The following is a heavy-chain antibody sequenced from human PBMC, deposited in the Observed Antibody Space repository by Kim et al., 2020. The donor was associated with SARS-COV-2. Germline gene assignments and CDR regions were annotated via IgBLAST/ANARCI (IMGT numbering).Heavy chain of an antibody. V-gene: IGHV4-59*13. CDR2: IYYSGST. D-gene: IGHD5-12*01. CDR1: GGSISSYY. J-gene: IGHJ4*02. Sequence: SETLSLTCTVSGGSISSYYWSWIRQPPGKGLEWIGYIYYSGSTNYNPSLKSRVTISVDTSKNQFSLKLSSVTAADTAVYYCARGFVEMATNRPTAFDYWGQGTLVTISS. CDR3: ARGFVEMATNRPTAFDY.